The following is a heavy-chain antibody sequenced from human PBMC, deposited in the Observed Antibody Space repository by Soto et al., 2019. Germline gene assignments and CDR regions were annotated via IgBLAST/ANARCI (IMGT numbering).Heavy chain of an antibody. CDR1: GFTFSSYG. Sequence: GGSLRLSCAASGFTFSSYGMHWVRQAPGKGLEWVAVISYDGSNKYYADSVKGRFTISRDNSKNTLYLQMNSLRAEDTAVYYCAKGYYRKYYGMDVWGQGTTVTVSS. D-gene: IGHD1-1*01. CDR3: AKGYYRKYYGMDV. CDR2: ISYDGSNK. J-gene: IGHJ6*02. V-gene: IGHV3-30*18.